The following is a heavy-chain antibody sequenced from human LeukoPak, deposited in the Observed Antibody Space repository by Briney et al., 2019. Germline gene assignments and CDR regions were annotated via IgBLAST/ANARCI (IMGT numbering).Heavy chain of an antibody. Sequence: GGSLRLSCAASGFTFSSYEMNWVRQAPGKGLEWVSYISSSGSTIYYADSVKGRFTISRDNSKNTLYLQMNSLRAEDTAVYCCAKDPSYDSSGYSDYWGQGTLVTVSS. J-gene: IGHJ4*02. CDR2: ISSSGSTI. CDR3: AKDPSYDSSGYSDY. D-gene: IGHD3-22*01. CDR1: GFTFSSYE. V-gene: IGHV3-48*03.